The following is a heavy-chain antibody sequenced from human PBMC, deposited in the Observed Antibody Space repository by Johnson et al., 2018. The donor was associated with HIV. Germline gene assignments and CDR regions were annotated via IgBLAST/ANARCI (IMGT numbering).Heavy chain of an antibody. CDR2: ISNDGSNK. V-gene: IGHV3-30*04. Sequence: QVQLVESGGGVVQPGRSLRLSCAASGFTFSSYAMHWVRQAPGKGLEWVAVISNDGSNKYYADSVKGRFTISREHSKSTLNLQMNNLRAEDTAVYYCARDTDDFWSGAGAFDIWGQGTMVTVSS. CDR3: ARDTDDFWSGAGAFDI. D-gene: IGHD3-3*01. J-gene: IGHJ3*02. CDR1: GFTFSSYA.